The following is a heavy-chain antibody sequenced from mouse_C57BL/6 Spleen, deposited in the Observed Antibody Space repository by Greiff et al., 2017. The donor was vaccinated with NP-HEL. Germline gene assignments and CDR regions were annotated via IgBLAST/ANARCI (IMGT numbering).Heavy chain of an antibody. CDR3: ARDSGTGYFDY. CDR2: LSDGGSYT. Sequence: EVKLMESGGGLVKPGGSLKLSCAASGFTFSSYAMSWVRQTPDKRLEWVATLSDGGSYTYYPDNVKGRFTISRDNSKNNLYLQMSHLKSEDTAMYYCARDSGTGYFDYWGQGTTLTVSS. CDR1: GFTFSSYA. D-gene: IGHD4-1*01. J-gene: IGHJ2*01. V-gene: IGHV5-4*01.